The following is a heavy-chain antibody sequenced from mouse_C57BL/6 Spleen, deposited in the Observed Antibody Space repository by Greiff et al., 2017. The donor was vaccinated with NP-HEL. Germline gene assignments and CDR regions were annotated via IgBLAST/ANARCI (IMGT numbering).Heavy chain of an antibody. J-gene: IGHJ1*03. CDR1: GFTFSSYA. Sequence: EVMLVESGGGLVKPGGSLKLSCAASGFTFSSYAMSWVRQTPEKRLEWVATISDGGSYTYYPDNVKGRFTISRDNAKNNLYLQMSHLKSEDTAMYYCARRVPRYWYFDVWGTGTTVTVSS. CDR2: ISDGGSYT. CDR3: ARRVPRYWYFDV. D-gene: IGHD2-14*01. V-gene: IGHV5-4*03.